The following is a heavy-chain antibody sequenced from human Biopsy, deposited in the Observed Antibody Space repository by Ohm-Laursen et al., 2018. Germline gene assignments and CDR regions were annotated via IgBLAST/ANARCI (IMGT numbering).Heavy chain of an antibody. CDR3: AKDRRTMRLWYFDL. V-gene: IGHV3-23*01. CDR2: ISSTGNST. Sequence: SLRLSCSASGFTFATYGMSWVRQAPGKGLEWVSGISSTGNSTYYADSVKGRFTISRDNSKNTLYLQLNSLRVEDTALYYCAKDRRTMRLWYFDLWGRGTLVTVSS. J-gene: IGHJ2*01. CDR1: GFTFATYG. D-gene: IGHD4/OR15-4a*01.